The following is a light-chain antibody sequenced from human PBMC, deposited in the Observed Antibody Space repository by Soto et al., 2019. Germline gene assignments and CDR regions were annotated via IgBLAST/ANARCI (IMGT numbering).Light chain of an antibody. CDR3: QQRGTWPPLS. J-gene: IGKJ4*01. Sequence: IVLTQSPVTLSLSQGERATLSCRASQTVNYLAWYQQKPGQAPRLLIYDAPIRATGIPARFSGSGSGTDFALDITSLEPDDFAIYYCQQRGTWPPLSFGGGTRVELK. CDR1: QTVNY. CDR2: DAP. V-gene: IGKV3-11*01.